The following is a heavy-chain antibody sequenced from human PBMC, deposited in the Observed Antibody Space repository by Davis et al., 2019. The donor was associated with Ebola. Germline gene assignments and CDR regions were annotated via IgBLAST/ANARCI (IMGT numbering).Heavy chain of an antibody. Sequence: SETLSLTCAVSGGSISSSNWWRWVRQPPGKGLEWIGEIYHSGSTNYNPSLKSRVTISVDTSKNQFSLKLSSVTAADTAVYYCARAAAGIVDYWGQGTLVTVSS. V-gene: IGHV4-4*02. CDR2: IYHSGST. J-gene: IGHJ4*02. CDR1: GGSISSSNW. D-gene: IGHD6-13*01. CDR3: ARAAAGIVDY.